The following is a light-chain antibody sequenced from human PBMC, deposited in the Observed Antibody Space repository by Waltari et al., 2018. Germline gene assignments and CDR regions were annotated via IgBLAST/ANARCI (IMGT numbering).Light chain of an antibody. Sequence: DIQMTQSTSSLSASVGDRVTITCRASQSISSYLNWYQQKPGKAPKLLIYAASSLQSGVPSRFSGSGSGTDFTHTISSLQPEDFATYYCQQSYSTPFTFGPGTKVDIK. CDR3: QQSYSTPFT. CDR1: QSISSY. CDR2: AAS. V-gene: IGKV1-39*01. J-gene: IGKJ3*01.